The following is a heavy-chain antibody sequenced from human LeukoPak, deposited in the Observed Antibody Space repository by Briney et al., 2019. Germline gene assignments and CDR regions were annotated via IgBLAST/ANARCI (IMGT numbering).Heavy chain of an antibody. CDR3: AKDVATAAGTFY. Sequence: GGYLRLSCAASGFTFDDYAMHWVRQAPGKGLEWVSLISGDGGSTYYADSVKGRFTISRDNSKNSLYLQMNSLRTEDTALYYCAKDVATAAGTFYWGQGTLVTVSS. J-gene: IGHJ4*02. D-gene: IGHD6-13*01. CDR2: ISGDGGST. CDR1: GFTFDDYA. V-gene: IGHV3-43*02.